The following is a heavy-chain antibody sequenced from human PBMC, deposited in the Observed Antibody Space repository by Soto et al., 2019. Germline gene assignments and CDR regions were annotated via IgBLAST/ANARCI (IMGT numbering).Heavy chain of an antibody. V-gene: IGHV1-8*01. CDR1: GYTFTSND. D-gene: IGHD2-15*01. CDR3: AARSCSGGYCYAIDY. J-gene: IGHJ4*02. Sequence: QVQLVQSGAEVKKPGASVKVSCKASGYTFTSNDINWVRQATGQGLEWMGWMNPNSGNSGYAQKFQGRVTMTRDTSISTGYMELSSLRSEDTAVYYCAARSCSGGYCYAIDYWGQGTLVTVSS. CDR2: MNPNSGNS.